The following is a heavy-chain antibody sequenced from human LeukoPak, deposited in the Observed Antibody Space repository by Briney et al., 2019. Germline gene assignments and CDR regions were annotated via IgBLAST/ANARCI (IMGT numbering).Heavy chain of an antibody. Sequence: GRSLRLSCAASGFTFSSYAMHWVRQAPGKGLEWVAVISYDGSNKYYADSVKGRFTISRDNSKNTLYLQMNSLRAEDTAVYYCARELGAVAGTNYWGQGTLVTVSS. CDR2: ISYDGSNK. D-gene: IGHD6-19*01. V-gene: IGHV3-30-3*01. CDR1: GFTFSSYA. J-gene: IGHJ4*02. CDR3: ARELGAVAGTNY.